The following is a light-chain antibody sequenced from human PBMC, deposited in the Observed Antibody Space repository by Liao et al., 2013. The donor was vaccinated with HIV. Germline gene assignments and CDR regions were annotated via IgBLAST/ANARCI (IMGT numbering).Light chain of an antibody. J-gene: IGLJ3*02. CDR2: YDT. CDR1: NIGRKT. V-gene: IGLV3-21*04. Sequence: SYVLTQPPSVSVAPEETATITCGGDNIGRKTVHWYQQKPGQAPLLVIYYDTDRPSGVPERFSGSNSGNTATLTISRVEAGDEADYYCQVWDTSSDHVVFGGGTKLTVL. CDR3: QVWDTSSDHVV.